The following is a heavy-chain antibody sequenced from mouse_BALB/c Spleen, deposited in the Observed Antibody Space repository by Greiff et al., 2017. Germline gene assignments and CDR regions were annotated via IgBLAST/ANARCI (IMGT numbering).Heavy chain of an antibody. D-gene: IGHD2-10*02. J-gene: IGHJ2*01. CDR1: GYTFTSYY. CDR2: INPSNGGT. CDR3: TRGVYGQDY. V-gene: IGHV1S81*02. Sequence: QVQLQQSGAELVKPGASVKLSCKASGYTFTSYYMYWVKQRPGQGLEWIGEINPSNGGTNFNEKFKSKATLTVDKSSSTEYMQLSSLTSEDSAVYYCTRGVYGQDYWGQGTTLTVSS.